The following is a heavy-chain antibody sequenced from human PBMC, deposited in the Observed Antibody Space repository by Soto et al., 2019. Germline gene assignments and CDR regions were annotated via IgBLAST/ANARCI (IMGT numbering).Heavy chain of an antibody. D-gene: IGHD2-2*02. V-gene: IGHV4-34*01. Sequence: LSLTCAVYGGSFSGYYWGWIRQPPGKGLEWIGEINHSGSTNYNPSLKSRVTISVDTSKKQFSLKLSSVTAADTAVYYCARGPADIFYYYYGMDVWGQGTTVTVYS. CDR2: INHSGST. J-gene: IGHJ6*02. CDR1: GGSFSGYY. CDR3: ARGPADIFYYYYGMDV.